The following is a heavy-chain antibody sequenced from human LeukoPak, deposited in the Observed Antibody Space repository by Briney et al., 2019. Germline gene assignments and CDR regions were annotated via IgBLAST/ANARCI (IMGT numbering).Heavy chain of an antibody. V-gene: IGHV4-4*07. CDR3: AREDGDRTYYYYYMDV. J-gene: IGHJ6*03. D-gene: IGHD4-17*01. Sequence: SETLSLTCTVSGGSISSYYWSWIRQPAGKGLEWIGRIYTSGSTNYNPSLKSRVTMSVDTSKNQFSLRLSSVTAADTAVYYCAREDGDRTYYYYYMDVWGKGTTVTISS. CDR1: GGSISSYY. CDR2: IYTSGST.